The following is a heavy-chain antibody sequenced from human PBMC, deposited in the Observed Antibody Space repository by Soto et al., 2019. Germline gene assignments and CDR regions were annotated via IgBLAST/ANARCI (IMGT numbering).Heavy chain of an antibody. Sequence: QVQLVQSGAEVKKPGSSVKVSCKASGGTFSSYAISWVRQAPGQGLEWMGGIIPIFGTANYAQKFQGRVTITADESTSTAYMELSSLRSEDTAVYYCAREELERRCAYYYYYGMDVWGQGTTVTVSS. V-gene: IGHV1-69*01. CDR2: IIPIFGTA. J-gene: IGHJ6*02. CDR3: AREELERRCAYYYYYGMDV. D-gene: IGHD1-1*01. CDR1: GGTFSSYA.